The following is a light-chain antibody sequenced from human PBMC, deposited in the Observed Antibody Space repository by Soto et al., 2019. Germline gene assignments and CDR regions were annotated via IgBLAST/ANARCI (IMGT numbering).Light chain of an antibody. Sequence: QSVLTQPRSVSGSPGQSVTISCTGTSSDVGGYNYVSWYQQHPGKAPKLMIYDVSKRPSGVPDRFSGSKSGNTASLTISGRQAGDEADYYFCSYAGSYTFVFGPGTKLTVL. V-gene: IGLV2-11*01. CDR1: SSDVGGYNY. J-gene: IGLJ1*01. CDR2: DVS. CDR3: CSYAGSYTFV.